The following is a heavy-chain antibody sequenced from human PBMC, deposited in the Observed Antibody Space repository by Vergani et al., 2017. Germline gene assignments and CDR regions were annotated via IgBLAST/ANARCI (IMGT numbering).Heavy chain of an antibody. V-gene: IGHV4-34*01. CDR1: GGSFSGYY. Sequence: QVQLQQWGAGLLKPSETLSLTCAVYGGSFSGYYWSCIRQPPGQGLEWIVEINHSGSTNYNPSLKSRVTISVDTSKNQFSLKLSSVTAADTAVYYCARVQELYDFWSGYRVRYYYYMDVWGKGTTVTVSS. CDR3: ARVQELYDFWSGYRVRYYYYMDV. CDR2: INHSGST. D-gene: IGHD3-3*01. J-gene: IGHJ6*03.